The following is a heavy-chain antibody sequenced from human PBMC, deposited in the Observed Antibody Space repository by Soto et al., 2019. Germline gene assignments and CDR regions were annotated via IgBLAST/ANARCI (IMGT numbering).Heavy chain of an antibody. CDR3: ARESGGSGSYYNYYYYGMDV. CDR2: IIPIFGTA. D-gene: IGHD3-10*01. Sequence: QVQLVQSGAEVKKPGSSVKVSCKASGGTFSSYAISWVRQAPGQGLEWMGGIIPIFGTANYAQKFQGRVTITADKSTSTAYMELSSLRSEHTAVYYCARESGGSGSYYNYYYYGMDVWGQGTTVTVSS. V-gene: IGHV1-69*06. J-gene: IGHJ6*02. CDR1: GGTFSSYA.